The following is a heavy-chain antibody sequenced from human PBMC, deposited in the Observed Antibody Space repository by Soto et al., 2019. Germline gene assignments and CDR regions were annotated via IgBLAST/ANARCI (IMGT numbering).Heavy chain of an antibody. CDR1: GGSINDFAYY. CDR2: VYHNENT. V-gene: IGHV4-39*01. Sequence: SETLSLTCTVSGGSINDFAYYWGWIRQPPGKGLEWIGTVYHNENTYYNPSLKSRVTISVDTAKNQFSLNLRSVTAADTAIYFCARRERYYGSPGWFDPWGQGALVTVS. J-gene: IGHJ5*02. D-gene: IGHD3-16*01. CDR3: ARRERYYGSPGWFDP.